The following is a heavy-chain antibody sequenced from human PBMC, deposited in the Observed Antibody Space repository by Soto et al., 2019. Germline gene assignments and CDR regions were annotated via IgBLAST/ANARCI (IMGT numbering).Heavy chain of an antibody. Sequence: PSEILSLTCKVSGFTLRSAFFWGWSRQPPGKGLEWIGSINQPGSGNVFNSPSTYTNPSLDGRVAISVDTSKNEFFLKLTSVTAADTAVYFCARSAFYADSTGSYHVFDPWGQGTLVTVSS. J-gene: IGHJ5*02. CDR2: INQPGSGNVFNSPST. CDR3: ARSAFYADSTGSYHVFDP. V-gene: IGHV4-38-2*02. D-gene: IGHD3-22*01. CDR1: GFTLRSAFF.